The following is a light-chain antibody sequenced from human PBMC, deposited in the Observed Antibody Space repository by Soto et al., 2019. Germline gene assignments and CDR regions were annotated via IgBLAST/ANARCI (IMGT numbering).Light chain of an antibody. J-gene: IGLJ1*01. CDR1: SSDVGGYNY. Sequence: QSALTQPASVSGSPGQSITISCTGTSSDVGGYNYVSWYQQHPGKAHKLMIYDVSNRPSGVSNRFSGSKSGNTASLTISGLQAEDEADYYCSSYTSSSTPGVFGTGTKVTVL. CDR3: SSYTSSSTPGV. CDR2: DVS. V-gene: IGLV2-14*01.